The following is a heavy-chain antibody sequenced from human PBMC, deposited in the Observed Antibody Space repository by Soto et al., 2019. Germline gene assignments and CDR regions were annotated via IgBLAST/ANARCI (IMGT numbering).Heavy chain of an antibody. Sequence: QVQLVESGGGVVQPGRSLRLSCAASGFTFSSYGMHWVRQAPGKGLEWVAVIWYDGSNKYYADSVKGRFTISRDNSKNTLYLQMHSLRAEDTAVYYCARDVMVTAMVMWYFDLWGRGTLVTVSS. CDR2: IWYDGSNK. CDR1: GFTFSSYG. D-gene: IGHD2-21*02. V-gene: IGHV3-33*01. J-gene: IGHJ2*01. CDR3: ARDVMVTAMVMWYFDL.